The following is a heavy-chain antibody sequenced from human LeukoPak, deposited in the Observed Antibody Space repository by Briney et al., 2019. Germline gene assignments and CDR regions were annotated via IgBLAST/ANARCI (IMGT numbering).Heavy chain of an antibody. J-gene: IGHJ4*02. CDR2: INPSGGST. CDR1: GYTFATYY. V-gene: IGHV1-46*01. Sequence: ASVKLSCKASGYTFATYYMHRVRQAPGPGREWVGMINPSGGSTNYAQKFQGRVTMTRDTSTSTVYMVLSSLRSEDTAVYYCARVGSSGTSDYWGQGTLVTVSS. D-gene: IGHD1-7*01. CDR3: ARVGSSGTSDY.